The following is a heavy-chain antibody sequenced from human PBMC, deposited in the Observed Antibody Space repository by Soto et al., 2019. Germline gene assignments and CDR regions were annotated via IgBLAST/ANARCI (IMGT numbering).Heavy chain of an antibody. J-gene: IGHJ3*02. V-gene: IGHV3-30*14. Sequence: QVQLVESGGGVVQPGRSLRLSCAASGFTFSSYAMHWVRQAPGKGLEWVAVISYDGSNKYYAHAVKDRFTISRDNSQDTLDPQMNSLRSEDTTVYYCARGPRGCERLAPRPGVAFDIWGQGTMVTVSS. CDR1: GFTFSSYA. CDR2: ISYDGSNK. D-gene: IGHD6-25*01. CDR3: ARGPRGCERLAPRPGVAFDI.